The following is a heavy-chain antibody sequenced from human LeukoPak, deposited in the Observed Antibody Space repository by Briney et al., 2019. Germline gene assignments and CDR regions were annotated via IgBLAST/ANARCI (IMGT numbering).Heavy chain of an antibody. J-gene: IGHJ4*02. V-gene: IGHV4-59*08. Sequence: SETLSLTCTVSGGSISSYYWSWIRQPPGKGLEWIGYIYYSGSTNYNPSLKSRVTISVDTSKNQFPLKLSSVTAADTAVYYCARQWFGELFWGQGTLVTVSS. CDR1: GGSISSYY. CDR2: IYYSGST. CDR3: ARQWFGELF. D-gene: IGHD3-10*01.